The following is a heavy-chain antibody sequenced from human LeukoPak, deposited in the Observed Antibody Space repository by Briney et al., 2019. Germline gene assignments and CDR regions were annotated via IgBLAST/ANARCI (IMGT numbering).Heavy chain of an antibody. J-gene: IGHJ6*03. CDR3: ARPRSYFHMDV. CDR2: ISYDGSNK. Sequence: PGGSLRLSCAASGFTFSSYAMHWVRQAPGKGLEWVAVISYDGSNKYYADSVKGRFTISRDNSKNTLYLQMNSLRAEDTAVYYCARPRSYFHMDVWGKGTTVTVSS. CDR1: GFTFSSYA. V-gene: IGHV3-30*04.